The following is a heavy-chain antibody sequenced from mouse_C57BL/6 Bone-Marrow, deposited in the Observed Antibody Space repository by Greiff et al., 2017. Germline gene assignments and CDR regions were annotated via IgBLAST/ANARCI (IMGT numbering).Heavy chain of an antibody. CDR1: GYTFTSYW. Sequence: VQLQQPGAELVKPGASVKLSCKASGYTFTSYWMQWVKQRPGQGLEWIGEIDPSDSYTNYNQKFKGKATLTVDTSSSTAYMQPSSLTSEDSAVYYCARGFAWFAYWGQGTLVTVSA. V-gene: IGHV1-50*01. CDR3: ARGFAWFAY. J-gene: IGHJ3*01. CDR2: IDPSDSYT.